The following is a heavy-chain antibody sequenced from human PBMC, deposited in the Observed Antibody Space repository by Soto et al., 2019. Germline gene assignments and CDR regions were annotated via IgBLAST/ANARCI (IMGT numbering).Heavy chain of an antibody. D-gene: IGHD2-15*01. Sequence: PGGSLRLACAASGFNVRYYAMTWVRHAPGKGLEWVSAISGSGDSTFYVDSVKGRFTISRDNSKNTLYLQMNSLRGEDTAVYYCANQGYCSGGTCYYYYGMDIWGQGTTVTVSS. CDR1: GFNVRYYA. J-gene: IGHJ6*02. CDR3: ANQGYCSGGTCYYYYGMDI. V-gene: IGHV3-23*01. CDR2: ISGSGDST.